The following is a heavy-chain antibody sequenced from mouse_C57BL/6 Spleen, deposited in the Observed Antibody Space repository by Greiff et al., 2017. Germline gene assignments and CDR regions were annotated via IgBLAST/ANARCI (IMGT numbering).Heavy chain of an antibody. CDR2: IYPGNSDT. Sequence: VQLKQSGTVLARPGASVKMSCKTSGYTFTSYWMHWVKQRPGQGLEWIGAIYPGNSDTSYNQKFKGKAKLPAVTSASTAYMELSSLTNEDSAVYYCTRYYYGSSHAMDYWGQGTSVTVSS. CDR1: GYTFTSYW. D-gene: IGHD1-1*01. J-gene: IGHJ4*01. V-gene: IGHV1-5*01. CDR3: TRYYYGSSHAMDY.